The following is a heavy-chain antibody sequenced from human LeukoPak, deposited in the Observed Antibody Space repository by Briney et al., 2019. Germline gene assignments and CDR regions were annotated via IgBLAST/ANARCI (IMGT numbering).Heavy chain of an antibody. CDR2: ISYSGST. Sequence: SETLSLTCTVSGGSISSANYYWNWIRQPPGKGLEWIGYISYSGSTHYDPSLKSRATISADTSKNQFSLKLTSMTAADTAVYHCARGGEGYNYVYWGQGTLVTVSS. CDR3: ARGGEGYNYVY. CDR1: GGSISSANYY. V-gene: IGHV4-30-4*01. D-gene: IGHD5-24*01. J-gene: IGHJ4*02.